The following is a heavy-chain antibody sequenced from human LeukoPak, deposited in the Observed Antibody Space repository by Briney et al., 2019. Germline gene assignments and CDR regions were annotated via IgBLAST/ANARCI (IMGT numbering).Heavy chain of an antibody. CDR2: TSTSGGSA. CDR3: ARYSGSYYYPPAWDL. V-gene: IGHV3-23*01. D-gene: IGHD1-26*01. CDR1: GFTFSNSA. Sequence: QSGGSLRLSCAASGFTFSNSAMSWVRQAPGKGLEWVSATSTSGGSAYYADSVKGRFTISRDNSKNTLYLQMDSLRADDTAVYYCARYSGSYYYPPAWDLWGQGTLVTVSS. J-gene: IGHJ4*02.